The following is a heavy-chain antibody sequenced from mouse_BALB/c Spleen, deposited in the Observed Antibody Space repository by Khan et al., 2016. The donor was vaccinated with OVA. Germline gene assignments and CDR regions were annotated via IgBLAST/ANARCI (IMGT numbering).Heavy chain of an antibody. CDR3: ARTARIKY. V-gene: IGHV3-2*02. J-gene: IGHJ2*01. CDR1: GYSITSGYG. Sequence: EVQLQESGPGLVKPAQSLYLTCTVTGYSITSGYGWNWIRQFPGNKLEWMGYISYSGSTNYNPTLKSRISITRDKSKNQFFLQLNSVTTEDTATYYCARTARIKYWGQGTTLTVSS. D-gene: IGHD1-2*01. CDR2: ISYSGST.